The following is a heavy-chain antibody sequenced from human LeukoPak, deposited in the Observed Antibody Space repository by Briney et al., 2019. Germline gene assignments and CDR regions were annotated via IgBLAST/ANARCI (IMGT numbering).Heavy chain of an antibody. CDR1: GFTFSSYA. D-gene: IGHD3-10*01. CDR2: ISYHGDIT. Sequence: PGRSLRLSCAASGFTFSSYAMHWVRQAPGKGLEWVGLISYHGDITYYADSVKGRFTLSRDNSKTTLFLQLNSLRAEDTAVYYCARDSTYYYESGSSGPHYFDFWGQGTLVTVSS. V-gene: IGHV3-30*01. CDR3: ARDSTYYYESGSSGPHYFDF. J-gene: IGHJ4*02.